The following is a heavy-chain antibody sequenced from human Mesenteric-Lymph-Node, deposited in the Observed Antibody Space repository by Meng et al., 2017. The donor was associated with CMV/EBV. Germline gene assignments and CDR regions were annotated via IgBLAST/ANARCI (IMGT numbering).Heavy chain of an antibody. CDR3: ARDRYRSSDY. Sequence: GESLKISCAASGFTVSSNYMSWVRQAPGKGLEWVSVIYRDGTTYYADSVKGRFTISRDNFNNTLNLQMNSLRADDTAVYYCARDRYRSSDYWGQGTLVTVSS. CDR2: IYRDGTT. V-gene: IGHV3-53*01. CDR1: GFTVSSNY. J-gene: IGHJ4*02. D-gene: IGHD6-6*01.